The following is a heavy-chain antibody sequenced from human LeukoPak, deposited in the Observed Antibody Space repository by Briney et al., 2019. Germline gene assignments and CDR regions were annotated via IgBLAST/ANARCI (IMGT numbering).Heavy chain of an antibody. J-gene: IGHJ4*02. CDR1: GFTFSSYS. V-gene: IGHV3-23*01. Sequence: GGSLRLSCVVSGFTFSSYSMSWVRQAPAKGLEWVSAISGSGDSTYYADSVKGRFTISRDNSKNTLYLQMNSLRVEDTAVYYCAKDRGIISDYWGQGTLVTVSS. D-gene: IGHD3-10*01. CDR3: AKDRGIISDY. CDR2: ISGSGDST.